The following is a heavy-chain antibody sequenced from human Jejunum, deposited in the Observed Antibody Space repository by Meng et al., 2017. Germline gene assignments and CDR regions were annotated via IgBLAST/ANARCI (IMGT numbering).Heavy chain of an antibody. CDR1: GYTFTSYF. D-gene: IGHD2-2*01. V-gene: IGHV1-46*01. Sequence: QVQLVQSGAEVKKPGASVKVSCKTSGYTFTSYFIQWVRQAPGQGLEWVGLINPSDGSTIYAQKFQGRVTMTRDTSTTTVYMDLSSLRSEDTAMYYCARDRCATVSCYEYDHWGQGTLVTVSS. CDR3: ARDRCATVSCYEYDH. CDR2: INPSDGST. J-gene: IGHJ4*02.